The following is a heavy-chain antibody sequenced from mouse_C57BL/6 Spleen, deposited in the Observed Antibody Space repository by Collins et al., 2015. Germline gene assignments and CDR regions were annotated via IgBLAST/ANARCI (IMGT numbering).Heavy chain of an antibody. CDR3: VRQVDAMDY. CDR2: TRSKSNNYAT. D-gene: IGHD1-1*01. J-gene: IGHJ4*01. V-gene: IGHV10-1*01. Sequence: EWVARTRSKSNNYATYYADSVKDRFTISRDDSESMLYVQMNNLKTEDTAMYYCVRQVDAMDYWGQGTSVTVSS.